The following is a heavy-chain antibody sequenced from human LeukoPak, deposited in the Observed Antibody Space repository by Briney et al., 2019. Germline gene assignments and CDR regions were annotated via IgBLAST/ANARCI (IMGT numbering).Heavy chain of an antibody. V-gene: IGHV4-61*02. CDR2: IYTSGST. J-gene: IGHJ4*02. D-gene: IGHD1-26*01. CDR3: ARELGSGTYGEYYFDY. CDR1: GGSISSGGYY. Sequence: SQTLSLTCTVSGGSISSGGYYWSWIRPPAGKGLEWLGRIYTSGSTNYNPSLKSRVTISVDTSKNQFSLKLSSVTAADTAVYYCARELGSGTYGEYYFDYWGQGTLVTVSS.